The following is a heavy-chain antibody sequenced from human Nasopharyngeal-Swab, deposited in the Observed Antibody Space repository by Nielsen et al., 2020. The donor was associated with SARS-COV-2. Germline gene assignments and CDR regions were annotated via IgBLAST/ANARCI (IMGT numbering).Heavy chain of an antibody. CDR3: ARDQGSSWYTYYYYYGMDV. D-gene: IGHD6-13*01. V-gene: IGHV3-30-3*01. CDR2: ISYDGSKK. Sequence: LSLTCAASGFTFSSYAMHWVRQAPGKGLEWVAVISYDGSKKYYADSVKGRFTISRDNSKNSLYLQMNSLRAEDTAVYYCARDQGSSWYTYYYYYGMDVWGQGTTVTVSS. J-gene: IGHJ6*02. CDR1: GFTFSSYA.